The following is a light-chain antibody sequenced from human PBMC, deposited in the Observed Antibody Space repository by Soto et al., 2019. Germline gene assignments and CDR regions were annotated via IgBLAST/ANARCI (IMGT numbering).Light chain of an antibody. V-gene: IGLV2-14*01. Sequence: QSVLTQPASVSGSPGKSITISCTGTSRDVGDYNYVSWYQQHPGNAPKLMLYDVSNRPSGISNRFSGAKSGNTASLTISGLQAEDEADYYCSSYTSSSTLFGTGTKLTVL. CDR1: SRDVGDYNY. CDR2: DVS. CDR3: SSYTSSSTL. J-gene: IGLJ1*01.